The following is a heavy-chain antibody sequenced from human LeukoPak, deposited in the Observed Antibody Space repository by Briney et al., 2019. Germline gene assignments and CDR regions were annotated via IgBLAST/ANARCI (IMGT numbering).Heavy chain of an antibody. CDR2: ISYDGNNK. CDR1: GFIFRNYA. CDR3: AIDPNWGTHS. D-gene: IGHD7-27*01. Sequence: HPGGSLRLSCATTGFIFRNYAMFWVRQTRGMGREWVTMISYDGNNKYYTDSVKGRCPISRDNSENTLYLQMNSLRPADTAVYYCAIDPNWGTHSWGQGVLVTVSS. V-gene: IGHV3-30*04. J-gene: IGHJ4*02.